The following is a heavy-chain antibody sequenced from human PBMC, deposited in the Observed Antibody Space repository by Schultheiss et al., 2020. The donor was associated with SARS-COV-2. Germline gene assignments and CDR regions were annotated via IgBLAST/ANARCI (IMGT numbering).Heavy chain of an antibody. CDR2: ISSSSSYI. Sequence: GESLKISCVTSGFNFDTHGMHWVRQAPGKGLEWVSHISSSSSYIYYADSVKGRFTISRDNAKNSLYLQMNSLRAEDTALYYCAREGCSGGSCYSNNAFDIWGQGTMVTVSS. J-gene: IGHJ3*02. V-gene: IGHV3-21*05. CDR3: AREGCSGGSCYSNNAFDI. D-gene: IGHD2-15*01. CDR1: GFNFDTHG.